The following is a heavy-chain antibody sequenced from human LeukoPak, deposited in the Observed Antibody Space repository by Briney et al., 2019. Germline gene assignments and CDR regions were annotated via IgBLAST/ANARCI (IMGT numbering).Heavy chain of an antibody. Sequence: PGGSLRLSCTTSGFPFGDYDMTWFRQAPGKGLEWVGFIRSIPYGGTSEYAASVKGRFTISRDDSKSIAYLQMNSLQSDDTAVYYCTRRDSSGWYGAFDIWGQGTMVTVSS. D-gene: IGHD6-19*01. CDR1: GFPFGDYD. CDR2: IRSIPYGGTS. J-gene: IGHJ3*02. V-gene: IGHV3-49*03. CDR3: TRRDSSGWYGAFDI.